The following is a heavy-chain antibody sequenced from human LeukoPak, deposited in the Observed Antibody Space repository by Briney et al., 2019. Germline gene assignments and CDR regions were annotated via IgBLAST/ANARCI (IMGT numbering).Heavy chain of an antibody. Sequence: ASVKVSCKASGYTFTSYGISWVRQAPGQGLEWMGWISAYNGNTNYAQKLQGRVTMTTDTSTSTAYMELRSLRSDDTAVYYCARDTRVSGSYDPDYWGQGTLVTVSS. V-gene: IGHV1-18*01. CDR1: GYTFTSYG. CDR2: ISAYNGNT. CDR3: ARDTRVSGSYDPDY. D-gene: IGHD1-26*01. J-gene: IGHJ4*02.